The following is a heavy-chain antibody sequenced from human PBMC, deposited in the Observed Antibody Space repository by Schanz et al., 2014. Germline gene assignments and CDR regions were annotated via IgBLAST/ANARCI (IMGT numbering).Heavy chain of an antibody. CDR2: IIPILDKT. J-gene: IGHJ6*02. Sequence: QVQLVQSGAEVKKPGSSVKVSCKASGGTFSSSTLTWVRQAPGQGLEWMGRIIPILDKTNYAQKFQGRVTMTADKSTSTAYMELSSLRSEDTAVYYCAKVDRTRYYAMDVWGQGTTVTVSS. D-gene: IGHD3-9*01. CDR3: AKVDRTRYYAMDV. CDR1: GGTFSSST. V-gene: IGHV1-69*08.